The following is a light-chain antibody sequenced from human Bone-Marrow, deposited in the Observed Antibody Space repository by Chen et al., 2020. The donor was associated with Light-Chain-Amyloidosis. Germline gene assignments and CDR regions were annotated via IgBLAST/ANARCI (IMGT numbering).Light chain of an antibody. Sequence: SYELTQPPSVSVSPGHTARITCSGDDLPTKYAYWYQQKPGQAPVLVIHRDTERPSGISERFSGSSSGTTATLTISGVQAEDEADYHCQSAYSSGTYEVIFGGGTKLTVL. CDR1: DLPTKY. V-gene: IGLV3-25*03. CDR2: RDT. J-gene: IGLJ2*01. CDR3: QSAYSSGTYEVI.